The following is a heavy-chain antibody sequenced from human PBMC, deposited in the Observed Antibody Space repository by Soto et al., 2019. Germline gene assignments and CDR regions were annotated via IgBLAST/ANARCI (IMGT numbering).Heavy chain of an antibody. D-gene: IGHD2-8*02. J-gene: IGHJ3*01. CDR1: GYNFANYW. V-gene: IGHV5-51*01. CDR3: AAGYSTGLDAFDL. CDR2: IFPGDSDT. Sequence: GESLKISCKGSGYNFANYWIGWVRQVPGKGLEWMGMIFPGDSDTKNSPSLQGQITMSVDKSNSSDYLQWRSLKASDTAMYYCAAGYSTGLDAFDLWGQGTLVTVSS.